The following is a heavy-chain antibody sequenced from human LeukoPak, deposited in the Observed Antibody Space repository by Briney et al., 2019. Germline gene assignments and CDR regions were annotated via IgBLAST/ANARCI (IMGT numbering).Heavy chain of an antibody. CDR2: ISYDGSNK. V-gene: IGHV3-30*03. CDR3: ARGHFGVVIIQFDY. J-gene: IGHJ4*02. Sequence: TGGSLRLSCAASGFSFTTSGMSWVRQAPGKGLEWVAVISYDGSNKYYADSVKGRFTISRDNSKNTLHLQMNSLRAEDTAVYYCARGHFGVVIIQFDYWGQGTLVTVSS. D-gene: IGHD3-3*01. CDR1: GFSFTTSG.